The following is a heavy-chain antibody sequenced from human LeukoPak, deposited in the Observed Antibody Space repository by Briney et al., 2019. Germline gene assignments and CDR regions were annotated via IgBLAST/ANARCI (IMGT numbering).Heavy chain of an antibody. CDR1: GYSLTTYW. CDR2: IDPSDSYS. Sequence: GESLKISCKGSGYSLTTYWITWVRQMPGKGLEWVGRIDPSDSYSKYSPSFQGHVTISVDKSINTAYLQWSTLKASDTAMYYCARPLTVITRRVGVEFDYWGQGTLVTVSS. CDR3: ARPLTVITRRVGVEFDY. D-gene: IGHD3-22*01. J-gene: IGHJ4*02. V-gene: IGHV5-10-1*01.